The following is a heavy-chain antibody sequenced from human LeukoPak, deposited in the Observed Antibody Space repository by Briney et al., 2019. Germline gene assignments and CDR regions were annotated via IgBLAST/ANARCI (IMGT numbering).Heavy chain of an antibody. Sequence: GSLRLSCAASGLTFSTYGMHWVRQAPGKGLEWVAVISYDGSNKYYADSVKGRFTISRDNSKNTLSLQMNSLRAEDTAVYYCARRTRGSWVDYWGQGTLVTVSS. D-gene: IGHD1-26*01. CDR1: GLTFSTYG. CDR3: ARRTRGSWVDY. CDR2: ISYDGSNK. V-gene: IGHV3-30*03. J-gene: IGHJ4*02.